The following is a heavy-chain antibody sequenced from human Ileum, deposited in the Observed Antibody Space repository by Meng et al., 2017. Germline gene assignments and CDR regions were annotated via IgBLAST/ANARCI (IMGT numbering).Heavy chain of an antibody. CDR3: AREGSWFGADY. CDR2: VNHDGGT. J-gene: IGHJ4*02. D-gene: IGHD3-10*01. CDR1: GASFTGYS. Sequence: QVQLQQGGAGRFQPSEPLSLTCPVYGASFTGYSWTWIRQSPGKGLEWIGEVNHDGGTNYSPSLKSRVIISIDTSKNQFSLKLTAVTATDAAVYYCAREGSWFGADYWGQGTLVTVSS. V-gene: IGHV4-34*02.